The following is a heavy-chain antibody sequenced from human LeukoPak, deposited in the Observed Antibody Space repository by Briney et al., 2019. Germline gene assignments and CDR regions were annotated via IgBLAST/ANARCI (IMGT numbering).Heavy chain of an antibody. CDR2: IYPGDSAT. V-gene: IGHV5-51*01. CDR1: GYSFSSYW. D-gene: IGHD2-2*01. Sequence: PGESLKISCKGSGYSFSSYWIAWVRQMPGKGLERMGIIYPGDSATKYSPSFQGHVTVSADKSISTAYLQWSSLKASDTAIYYCARQWGDCSSTSCYSAYWGQGTLVTVSS. J-gene: IGHJ4*02. CDR3: ARQWGDCSSTSCYSAY.